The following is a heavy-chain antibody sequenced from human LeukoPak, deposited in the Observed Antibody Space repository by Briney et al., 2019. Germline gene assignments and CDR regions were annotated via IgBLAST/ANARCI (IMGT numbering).Heavy chain of an antibody. Sequence: GGSLRLSCAASGFTFSNHWMTWVRQAPGKGLEWVASIKLDGSEKYYVDSVRGRFTISRDNAKNSLYLQMNSLRAEDTAVYYCARGSFYDGSGYVNWYFDLWGRGTLVTVSS. CDR3: ARGSFYDGSGYVNWYFDL. CDR1: GFTFSNHW. CDR2: IKLDGSEK. J-gene: IGHJ2*01. V-gene: IGHV3-7*01. D-gene: IGHD3-22*01.